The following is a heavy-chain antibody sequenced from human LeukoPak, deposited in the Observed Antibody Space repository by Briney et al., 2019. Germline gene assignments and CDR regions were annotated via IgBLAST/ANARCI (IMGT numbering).Heavy chain of an antibody. J-gene: IGHJ4*02. D-gene: IGHD4-23*01. V-gene: IGHV4-59*01. CDR2: IYYSGST. CDR1: GGSISSYY. CDR3: ARAYYGGNPFDY. Sequence: SETLSLTCTVSGGSISSYYWSWIRQPPGKGLEWIGYIYYSGSTNYNPSLKSRVTISVDTSKNQFSLKLSSVTAADTAVYYCARAYYGGNPFDYWGQGTLVTVSS.